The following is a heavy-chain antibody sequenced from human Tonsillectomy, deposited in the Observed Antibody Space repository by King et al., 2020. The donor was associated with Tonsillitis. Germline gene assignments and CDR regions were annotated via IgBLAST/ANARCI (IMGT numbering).Heavy chain of an antibody. V-gene: IGHV3-64D*06. CDR3: VKGSPYGDSIFDY. D-gene: IGHD4-17*01. CDR2: ISSNGGST. CDR1: GFIFSNYA. J-gene: IGHJ4*02. Sequence: VQLVESGGGLVQPGGSLGLSCSASGFIFSNYALHWVRQPPGKGLEYVSAISSNGGSTYYADSVKGRFTISRDNSKNTLYLQMSSLRAEDTAVYYCVKGSPYGDSIFDYWGQGTLVTVSS.